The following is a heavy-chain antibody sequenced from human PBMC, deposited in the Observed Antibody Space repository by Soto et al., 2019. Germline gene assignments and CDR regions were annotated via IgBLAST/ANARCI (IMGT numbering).Heavy chain of an antibody. CDR3: ARKAAAATHSSSSPVSDY. J-gene: IGHJ4*02. Sequence: GGSLRLSCAASGFTFSSYSVNWVRQAPGKGLEWVSSISSGSTYLYYADSVKGRFTISRDNAKNSLYLQMNSLRAEDTAVYYCARKAAAATHSSSSPVSDYWGQGTLVTVSS. V-gene: IGHV3-21*01. CDR2: ISSGSTYL. CDR1: GFTFSSYS. D-gene: IGHD6-6*01.